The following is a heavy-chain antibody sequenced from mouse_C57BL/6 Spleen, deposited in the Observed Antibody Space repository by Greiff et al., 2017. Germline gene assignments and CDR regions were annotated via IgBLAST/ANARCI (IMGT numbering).Heavy chain of an antibody. CDR2: ILPGSGST. CDR1: GYTFTGYW. CDR3: SRGKYDGYLDY. J-gene: IGHJ2*01. V-gene: IGHV1-9*01. D-gene: IGHD2-3*01. Sequence: QVQLQQSGAELMKPGASVKLSCKATGYTFTGYWIEWVKQRPGHGLEWIGEILPGSGSTNYNEKFKGKATFTADTSSNTAYMQLSSLTTDDSAIYESSRGKYDGYLDYWGQGTTLTVSS.